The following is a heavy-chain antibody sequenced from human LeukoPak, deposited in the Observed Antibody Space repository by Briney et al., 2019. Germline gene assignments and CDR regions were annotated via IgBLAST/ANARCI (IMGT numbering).Heavy chain of an antibody. Sequence: GGSLRLSCAASGFTFDSHGMTWVRQAPGKGLEWVSGLNWNGGSTGYADSLQGRFTISRDNAKNSLYLQMTSLRAEDTALYYCARTRSSGGYSGADYWGQGTLVTVSS. CDR3: ARTRSSGGYSGADY. V-gene: IGHV3-20*04. D-gene: IGHD1-26*01. CDR1: GFTFDSHG. J-gene: IGHJ4*02. CDR2: LNWNGGST.